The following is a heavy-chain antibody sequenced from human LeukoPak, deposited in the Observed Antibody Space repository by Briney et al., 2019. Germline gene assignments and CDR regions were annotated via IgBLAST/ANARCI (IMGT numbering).Heavy chain of an antibody. D-gene: IGHD4-23*01. Sequence: GASVKVSCKVSGYTLTELSMHWVRQAPGKGLELMGGFDPEDGETIYAQKFQGRVTMTEDTSTETAYMELSSLRSEDTAVYYCATATIPTVVVLGDAFDIWGQGTMVTVSS. CDR2: FDPEDGET. V-gene: IGHV1-24*01. CDR1: GYTLTELS. J-gene: IGHJ3*02. CDR3: ATATIPTVVVLGDAFDI.